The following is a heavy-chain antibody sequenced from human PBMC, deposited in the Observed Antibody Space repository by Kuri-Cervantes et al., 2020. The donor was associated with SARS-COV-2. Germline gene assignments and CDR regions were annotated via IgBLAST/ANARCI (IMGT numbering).Heavy chain of an antibody. J-gene: IGHJ5*02. CDR1: GGSFSDYY. CDR3: ARGIVVVLPGGSWGNWFDP. Sequence: SQTLSLTCAVYGGSFSDYYWSWVRQPPGKGLEWIGEINHSGNTNYDPSLKSRVTISIDTSKNQFSLKLSSVTAADTAVYYCARGIVVVLPGGSWGNWFDPWGQGTLVTVSS. CDR2: INHSGNT. V-gene: IGHV4-34*01. D-gene: IGHD2-2*01.